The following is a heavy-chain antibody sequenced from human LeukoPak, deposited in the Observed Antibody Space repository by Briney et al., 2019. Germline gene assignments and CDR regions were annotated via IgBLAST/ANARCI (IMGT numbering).Heavy chain of an antibody. J-gene: IGHJ4*02. D-gene: IGHD3-3*01. CDR1: GGSFSGYY. Sequence: SETLSLTCAVYGGSFSGYYWSWIRQPPGKGLEWIGEINHSGSTNYNPSLKSRVTISVDTSKNQFSLKLSSVTAADTAVYYCARALPDFWSGYRPTPYFDYWGQGTLVTVSS. CDR3: ARALPDFWSGYRPTPYFDY. V-gene: IGHV4-34*01. CDR2: INHSGST.